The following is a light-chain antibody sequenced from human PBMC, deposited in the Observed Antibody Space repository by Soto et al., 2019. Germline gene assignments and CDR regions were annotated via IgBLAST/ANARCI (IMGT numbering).Light chain of an antibody. J-gene: IGKJ5*01. CDR2: DVS. CDR3: QQYNNWPFS. V-gene: IGKV3-15*01. CDR1: QGVTTN. Sequence: EIVMTQSPASLSVSPGERVTLSCSAGQGVTTNFAWYQQKSGQSPRLLIYDVSTRATGVPARFSGTGSETDFTLTISGLQSEDSAVYFCQQYNNWPFSFGQGTRWR.